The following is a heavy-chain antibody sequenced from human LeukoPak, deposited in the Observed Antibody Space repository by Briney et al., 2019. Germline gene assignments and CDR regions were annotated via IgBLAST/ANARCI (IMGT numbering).Heavy chain of an antibody. V-gene: IGHV3-20*04. CDR1: GLTFTDYY. Sequence: GGSLRLSCAVSGLTFTDYYMHWIRQAPGKGLEWVSGINWNGGSTGHADSVKGRFTISRDNAKNSLYLQMNSLRAEDTALYYCAVNGYNNAFDIWGQGIMVTVSS. CDR3: AVNGYNNAFDI. CDR2: INWNGGST. D-gene: IGHD5-24*01. J-gene: IGHJ3*02.